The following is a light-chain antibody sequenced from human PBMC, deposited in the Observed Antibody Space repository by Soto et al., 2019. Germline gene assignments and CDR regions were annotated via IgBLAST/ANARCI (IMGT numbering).Light chain of an antibody. CDR1: SSDVGVYNY. CDR2: DVS. J-gene: IGLJ1*01. V-gene: IGLV2-11*01. CDR3: CSYAGSYTFV. Sequence: QSALTQPRSVSGSPGQSVTISCTGTSSDVGVYNYVSWYQQYPGKAPKIMIYDVSKRPSGVPDRFSGSKSDNTASLTISGLQAEDEADYYCCSYAGSYTFVFGIGTKLTLL.